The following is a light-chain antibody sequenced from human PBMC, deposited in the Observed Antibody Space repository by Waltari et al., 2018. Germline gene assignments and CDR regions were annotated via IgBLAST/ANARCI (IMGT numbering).Light chain of an antibody. CDR3: QVGDSDGDYVV. V-gene: IGLV3-21*02. CDR1: NIGDKR. Sequence: SVLTQPPSVSVATGQTARITCEGNNIGDKRVHWYQQKPGQAPVLVVHDDSDRPAVIPDRFSAYNAGYAATLTSSRVEDDDEADYYCQVGDSDGDYVVFGGGTKLTV. J-gene: IGLJ2*01. CDR2: DDS.